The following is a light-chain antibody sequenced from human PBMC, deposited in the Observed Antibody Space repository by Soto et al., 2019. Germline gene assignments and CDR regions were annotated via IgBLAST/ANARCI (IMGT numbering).Light chain of an antibody. J-gene: IGLJ3*02. V-gene: IGLV7-46*01. CDR3: LLSYSGARFWV. CDR2: DTS. CDR1: TGAVTSGHY. Sequence: QAVVTQEPSLTVSPGGTVTLTCGSSTGAVTSGHYPYWFQQKPGQAPRTLIYDTSNKHSWTPARFSGSLLGGKAALTLSGAQPEDEAEYYCLLSYSGARFWVFGGGTQPTVL.